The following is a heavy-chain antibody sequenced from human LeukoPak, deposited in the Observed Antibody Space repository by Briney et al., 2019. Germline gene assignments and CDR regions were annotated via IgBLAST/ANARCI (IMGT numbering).Heavy chain of an antibody. Sequence: ASVKVSCKASGYTFTGYYMHWVRQAPGQGLEWMGWINPNSGSTNYAQKFQGRVTMTRDTSISTAYMELSRLRSDDTAVYYCARSLYYFDSTSSFGYWGQGTLVTVSS. CDR1: GYTFTGYY. V-gene: IGHV1-2*02. CDR2: INPNSGST. CDR3: ARSLYYFDSTSSFGY. D-gene: IGHD3-22*01. J-gene: IGHJ4*02.